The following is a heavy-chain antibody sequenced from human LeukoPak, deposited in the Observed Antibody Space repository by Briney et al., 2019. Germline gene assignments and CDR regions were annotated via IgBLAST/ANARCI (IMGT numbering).Heavy chain of an antibody. CDR3: AREDTTDAFDI. CDR2: ITYDGRST. Sequence: GGSLRLSCVASRFTFRTSEMSWVRQAPGKGLEWIAYITYDGRSTQYANSVKGRLTISRDNAKNSLYLQLNSLRGEDTAIYYGAREDTTDAFDIWGQGTMVTVSS. V-gene: IGHV3-48*03. J-gene: IGHJ3*02. D-gene: IGHD1-1*01. CDR1: RFTFRTSE.